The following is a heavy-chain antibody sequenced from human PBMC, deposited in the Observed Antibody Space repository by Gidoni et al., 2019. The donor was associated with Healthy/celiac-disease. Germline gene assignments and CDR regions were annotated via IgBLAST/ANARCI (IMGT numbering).Heavy chain of an antibody. Sequence: QVQLVQSGAEVKKPGASVKVSCKASGYTFTSYDINWVRQATGQGLEWRGWMNPNSGNTGYAQKFQGRVTMTRNTSISTAYMELSSLRSEDTAVYYCAVAPDIVVVPAAIPVGYWGQGTLVTVSS. CDR1: GYTFTSYD. CDR3: AVAPDIVVVPAAIPVGY. V-gene: IGHV1-8*01. J-gene: IGHJ4*02. D-gene: IGHD2-2*02. CDR2: MNPNSGNT.